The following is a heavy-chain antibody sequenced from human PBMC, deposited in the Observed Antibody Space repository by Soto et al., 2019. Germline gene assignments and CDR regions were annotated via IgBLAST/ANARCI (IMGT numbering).Heavy chain of an antibody. D-gene: IGHD6-13*01. J-gene: IGHJ4*02. V-gene: IGHV1-69*12. CDR2: IIPIFGTA. CDR3: ARVGIAAAGLDY. CDR1: GGTFSRSA. Sequence: QVQLVQSGAEVKKPGSSVKVSCKASGGTFSRSAISWLRQAPGQGLEWMGGIIPIFGTANYAQKFQGRVTITADESTSTASMELRSLRSEDTAVYYCARVGIAAAGLDYWGQGTLVTVSS.